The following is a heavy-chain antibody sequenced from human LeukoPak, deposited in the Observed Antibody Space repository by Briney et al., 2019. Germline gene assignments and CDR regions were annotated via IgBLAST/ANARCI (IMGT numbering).Heavy chain of an antibody. CDR1: GGSISNYY. CDR3: ARDRYDSVYNWFDP. J-gene: IGHJ5*02. D-gene: IGHD3-22*01. V-gene: IGHV4-4*07. CDR2: IYTSGST. Sequence: SETLSLTCTVSGGSISNYYWSWIRQPAGKGLEWIGRIYTSGSTNYNPNYNPYLKSRVTMSVDTSKNQFSLKLTSVTAADTAVYYCARDRYDSVYNWFDPWGQGTLVTVSS.